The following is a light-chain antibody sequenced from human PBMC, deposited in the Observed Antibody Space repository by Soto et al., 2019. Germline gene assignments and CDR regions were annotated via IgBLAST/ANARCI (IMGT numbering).Light chain of an antibody. V-gene: IGKV1-9*01. CDR3: QQSYNAPPT. Sequence: DIQLTQSPSVLSASVGDTVTITCRASQALSNYLAWYQQKPGKAPDLLIYSASTLQSGVPSRFSGSGSETEFTLAISTLEPEDLATYYCQQSYNAPPTFGQGTKVDIK. CDR1: QALSNY. CDR2: SAS. J-gene: IGKJ1*01.